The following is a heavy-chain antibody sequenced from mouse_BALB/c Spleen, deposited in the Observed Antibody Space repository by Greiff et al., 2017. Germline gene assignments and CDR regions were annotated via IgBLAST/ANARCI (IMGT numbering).Heavy chain of an antibody. D-gene: IGHD2-2*01. V-gene: IGHV1-54*01. CDR3: ARGVTGYAMDY. Sequence: VQLQQSGAELVRPGTSVKVSCKASGYAFTNYLIEWVKQRPGQGLEWIGVINPGSGGTNYNEKFKGKATLTADKSSSTAYMQLSSLTSDDSAVYFCARGVTGYAMDYWGQGTSVTVSS. CDR1: GYAFTNYL. CDR2: INPGSGGT. J-gene: IGHJ4*01.